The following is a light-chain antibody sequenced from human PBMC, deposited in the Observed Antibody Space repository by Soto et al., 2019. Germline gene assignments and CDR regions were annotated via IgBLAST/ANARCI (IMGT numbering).Light chain of an antibody. CDR2: DVR. V-gene: IGLV2-14*01. CDR3: SSYTSSSTPYV. J-gene: IGLJ1*01. CDR1: SSDVGGYNY. Sequence: QSALTQPASASGSPGQSITISCTGTSSDVGGYNYVSWYQQHPGKAPKLMIYDVRNRPSGVSNRFSGSKSGNTASLTISGLQAEDEADYYCSSYTSSSTPYVFGTGTKVTVL.